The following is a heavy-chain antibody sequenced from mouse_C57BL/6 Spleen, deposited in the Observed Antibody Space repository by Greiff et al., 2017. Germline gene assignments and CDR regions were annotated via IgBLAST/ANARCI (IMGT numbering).Heavy chain of an antibody. D-gene: IGHD1-1*01. CDR1: GYTFTSYD. CDR2: LYPRDGST. Sequence: VQLQQSGPELVKPGASVKLSCKASGYTFTSYDINWVKQRPGQGLAWIGWLYPRDGSTKYNEKFKGKATWTVDTSSSAAYMELHRLASADSAVYVCARTTDYFGYWGQGTTRRVS. V-gene: IGHV1-85*01. J-gene: IGHJ2*01. CDR3: ARTTDYFGY.